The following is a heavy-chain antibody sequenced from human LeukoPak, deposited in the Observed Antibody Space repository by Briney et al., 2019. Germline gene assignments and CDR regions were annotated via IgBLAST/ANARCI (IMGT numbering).Heavy chain of an antibody. CDR1: GGSFRGYY. CDR2: IYYSGST. J-gene: IGHJ4*02. V-gene: IGHV4-59*01. D-gene: IGHD3-22*01. Sequence: SETLSLTCAVYGGSFRGYYWSWIRQPPGKGLEWIGYIYYSGSTNYNPSLKSRVTISVDTSKNQFSLKLSSVTAADTAVYYCARASSGYYYVLDYWGQGTLVTVSS. CDR3: ARASSGYYYVLDY.